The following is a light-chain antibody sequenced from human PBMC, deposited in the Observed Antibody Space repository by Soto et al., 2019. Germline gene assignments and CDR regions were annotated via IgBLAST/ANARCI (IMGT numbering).Light chain of an antibody. J-gene: IGKJ5*01. CDR3: QQRNYWQVT. CDR2: DVS. CDR1: QSVSSSY. V-gene: IGKV3D-20*02. Sequence: EIFLTQSPGTLSLSQWVRATLSWRASQSVSSSYLAWYQQKPGQAPRLLIYDVSNRATGIPARFSGSGSGTDFTLTISSLEPEDFAIYYCQQRNYWQVTFGQGTRLEIK.